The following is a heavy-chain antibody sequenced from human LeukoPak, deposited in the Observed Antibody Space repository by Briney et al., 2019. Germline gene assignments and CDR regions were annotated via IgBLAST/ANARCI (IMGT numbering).Heavy chain of an antibody. V-gene: IGHV3-66*02. CDR2: IYSGGST. Sequence: GGSLRLSCAASGFTFDDYAMHWVRQAPGKGLEWVSVIYSGGSTYYADSVKGRFTISRDNSKNTLYLQMNSLRAEDTAVYYCARDSSGHSVPDYWGQGTLVTVSS. D-gene: IGHD3-22*01. CDR3: ARDSSGHSVPDY. J-gene: IGHJ4*02. CDR1: GFTFDDYA.